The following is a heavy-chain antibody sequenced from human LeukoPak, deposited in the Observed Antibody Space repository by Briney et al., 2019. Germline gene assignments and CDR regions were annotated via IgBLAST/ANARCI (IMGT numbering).Heavy chain of an antibody. CDR1: GFTFSDYY. Sequence: SGGSLRLSCAASGFTFSDYYMNWIRQAPGKGLECVSYVSSSGSTIYYADSVKGRFTISRDNAKNSLYLQMNSLRAEDTAVYYCASMVRGVKFDYWGQGTLVTVSS. CDR2: VSSSGSTI. J-gene: IGHJ4*02. D-gene: IGHD3-10*01. V-gene: IGHV3-11*04. CDR3: ASMVRGVKFDY.